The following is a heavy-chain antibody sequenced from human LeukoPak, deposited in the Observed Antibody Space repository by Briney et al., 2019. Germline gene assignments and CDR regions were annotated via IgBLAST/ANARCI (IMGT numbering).Heavy chain of an antibody. Sequence: PGGSLRLSCAASGFTVSSNYMSWVRQAPGKGLEWVSVIYIGGSTYYADPVKGRFTISRDNSKNTLYLQMNSLRAEDTAVYYCARAEEFGGYSDGPGYYYYGMDVWGQGTTVTVSS. CDR2: IYIGGST. D-gene: IGHD5-18*01. J-gene: IGHJ6*02. V-gene: IGHV3-53*01. CDR1: GFTVSSNY. CDR3: ARAEEFGGYSDGPGYYYYGMDV.